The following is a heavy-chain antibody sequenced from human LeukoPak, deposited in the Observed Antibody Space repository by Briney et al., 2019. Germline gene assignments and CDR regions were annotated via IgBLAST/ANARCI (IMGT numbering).Heavy chain of an antibody. D-gene: IGHD2-2*01. J-gene: IGHJ6*04. V-gene: IGHV1-2*02. Sequence: ASVKVSCKASGYTFTGYYMHWVRQAPGQGLEWMGWINPNSGGTNYAQKFQGRVTMTRDTSISTAYMELSRLRSDDTAVYYCARQEYCSSTSCGMDVWGKGTTVTVSS. CDR2: INPNSGGT. CDR3: ARQEYCSSTSCGMDV. CDR1: GYTFTGYY.